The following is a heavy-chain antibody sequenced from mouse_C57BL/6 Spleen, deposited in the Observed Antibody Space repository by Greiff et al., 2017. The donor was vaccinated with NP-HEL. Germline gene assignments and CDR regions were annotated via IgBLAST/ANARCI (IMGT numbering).Heavy chain of an antibody. V-gene: IGHV1-80*01. J-gene: IGHJ2*01. CDR3: ARSGDITTVVPYYFDY. CDR1: GYAFSSYW. D-gene: IGHD1-1*01. CDR2: IYPGDGDT. Sequence: QVQLKESGAELVKPGASVKISCKASGYAFSSYWMNWVKQRPGKGLEWIGQIYPGDGDTNYNGKFKGKATLTADKSSSTAYMQLSSLTSEDSAVYFCARSGDITTVVPYYFDYWGQGTTLTVSS.